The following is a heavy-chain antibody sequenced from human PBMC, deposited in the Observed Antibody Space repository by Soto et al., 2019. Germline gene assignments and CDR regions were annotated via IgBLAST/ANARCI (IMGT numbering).Heavy chain of an antibody. D-gene: IGHD6-13*01. V-gene: IGHV6-1*01. CDR1: GDSVSSNSAA. J-gene: IGHJ4*02. Sequence: SQTLSLTCATSGDSVSSNSAAWNWIRQSPSRGLEWLGRTYYRSKWYNDYAVSVKSRITINPDTSKNQFSLQLNSVTPEDTAVYYCASSNGIAAAGPLDYWGQGTLVTVSS. CDR3: ASSNGIAAAGPLDY. CDR2: TYYRSKWYN.